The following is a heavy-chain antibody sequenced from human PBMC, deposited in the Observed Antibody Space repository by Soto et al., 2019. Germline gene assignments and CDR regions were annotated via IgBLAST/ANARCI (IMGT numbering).Heavy chain of an antibody. J-gene: IGHJ4*02. CDR3: ARDRGPRYYYDSSGFDY. Sequence: ASVKVSRKASGYTFTSYGISWVRQAPGQGLEWMGWISAYNGNTNYAQKLQVRVTMTTDTSTSTAYMELRSLRSDDTAVYYCARDRGPRYYYDSSGFDYWGQGTLVTVSS. CDR1: GYTFTSYG. D-gene: IGHD3-22*01. CDR2: ISAYNGNT. V-gene: IGHV1-18*01.